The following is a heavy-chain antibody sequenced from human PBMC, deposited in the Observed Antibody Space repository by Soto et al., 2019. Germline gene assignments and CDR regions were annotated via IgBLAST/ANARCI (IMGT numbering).Heavy chain of an antibody. V-gene: IGHV3-48*03. CDR3: ARDPTRGSRFEY. D-gene: IGHD3-10*01. CDR2: ISSSGSTI. CDR1: GFTFSSYE. J-gene: IGHJ4*02. Sequence: PGGSLRLSCAASGFTFSSYEMNWVRQAPGKGLEWVSYISSSGSTIYYADSVKGRFTISRDNAKNSLYLQMNSLRAEDTAVYYCARDPTRGSRFEYWGQGTLLTVS.